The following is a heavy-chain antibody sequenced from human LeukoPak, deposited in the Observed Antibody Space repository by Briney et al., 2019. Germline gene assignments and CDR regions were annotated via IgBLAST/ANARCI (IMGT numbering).Heavy chain of an antibody. CDR3: AKDHGDIVVVVAATPGCYGMDV. V-gene: IGHV3-30*18. Sequence: PGRSLRLSCAASGFTFSSYGTHWVRQAPGKGLEWVAVISYDGSNKYYADSVKGRFTISRDNSKNTLYLQMNSLRAEDTAVYYCAKDHGDIVVVVAATPGCYGMDVWGQGTTVTVSS. J-gene: IGHJ6*02. D-gene: IGHD2-15*01. CDR2: ISYDGSNK. CDR1: GFTFSSYG.